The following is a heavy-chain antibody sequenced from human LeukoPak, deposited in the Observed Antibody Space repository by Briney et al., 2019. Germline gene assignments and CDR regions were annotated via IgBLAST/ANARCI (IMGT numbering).Heavy chain of an antibody. CDR1: GFSFSNLA. CDR2: ISDSGGTT. Sequence: GGSLRPSCAASGFSFSNLAMGWVGQAPGKGLEWVSVISDSGGTTYYADSVKGRFTISRDNSRNTLFLQMNSLRVEDTALYYGAKDARRSSGWYFFDHWGQGTLVTVSS. J-gene: IGHJ4*02. V-gene: IGHV3-23*01. D-gene: IGHD6-19*01. CDR3: AKDARRSSGWYFFDH.